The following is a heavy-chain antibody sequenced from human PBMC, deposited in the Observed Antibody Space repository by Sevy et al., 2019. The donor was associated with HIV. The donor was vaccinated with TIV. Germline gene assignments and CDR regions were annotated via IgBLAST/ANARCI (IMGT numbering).Heavy chain of an antibody. CDR1: GFTFSSYW. CDR2: IKQDGSEK. V-gene: IGHV3-7*01. D-gene: IGHD2-21*02. J-gene: IGHJ3*02. Sequence: GGSLRLSCAASGFTFSSYWMSWVRQAPGKGLEWVANIKQDGSEKYYVDSVKGRFTISRDNAKNSLYLQMNSLRAEDTAVYYCARVLHIVVVTANNDAFDIRGQGTMVTVSS. CDR3: ARVLHIVVVTANNDAFDI.